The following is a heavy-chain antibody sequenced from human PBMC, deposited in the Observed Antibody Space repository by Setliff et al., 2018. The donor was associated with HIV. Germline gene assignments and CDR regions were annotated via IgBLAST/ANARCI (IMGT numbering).Heavy chain of an antibody. J-gene: IGHJ4*02. D-gene: IGHD6-19*01. CDR2: INPKSGGT. Sequence: ASVKVSCKASGNTFTGYYIHWVRQAPGQGLEWMGWINPKSGGTSYAQKFQDRVTMTRDTSTSTAYMELTSMRFDDTAVYYCARAAIPMAGLDYWGQGTLVTVSS. V-gene: IGHV1-2*02. CDR3: ARAAIPMAGLDY. CDR1: GNTFTGYY.